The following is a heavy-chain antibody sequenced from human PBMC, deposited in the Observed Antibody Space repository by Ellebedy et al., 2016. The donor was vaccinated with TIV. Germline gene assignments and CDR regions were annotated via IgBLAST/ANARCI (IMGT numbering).Heavy chain of an antibody. J-gene: IGHJ4*02. V-gene: IGHV4-39*07. CDR2: IYYSGST. CDR3: ARDTSSWYDPDFFDY. CDR1: GGSISSSSYY. D-gene: IGHD6-13*01. Sequence: MPSETLSLTCTVSGGSISSSSYYWGWIRQPPGKGLEWIGSIYYSGSTNYNPSLKSRVTISVDTSKNQFSLKLSSVTAADTAVYYCARDTSSWYDPDFFDYWGQGTLVTVSS.